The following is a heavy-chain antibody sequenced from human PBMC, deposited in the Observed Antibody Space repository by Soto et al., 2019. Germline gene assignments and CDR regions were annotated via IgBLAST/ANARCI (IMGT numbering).Heavy chain of an antibody. V-gene: IGHV3-30*03. CDR1: GFNFGFFG. D-gene: IGHD3-10*01. J-gene: IGHJ4*02. CDR2: ISGDGINT. CDR3: ARGNLSFDFDS. Sequence: GESGGDVVQPGRSLRLSCAASGFNFGFFGMHWVRQAPGKGLEWVAFISGDGINTHYADSVRGRFTLSRDYSKKTMYLQMDTLREDDTALYYCARGNLSFDFDSWGQGTLVTVSS.